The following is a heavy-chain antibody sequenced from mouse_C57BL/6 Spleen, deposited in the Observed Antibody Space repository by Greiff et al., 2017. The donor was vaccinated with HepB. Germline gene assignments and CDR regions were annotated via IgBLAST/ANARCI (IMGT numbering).Heavy chain of an antibody. CDR1: GYTFTSYW. D-gene: IGHD2-2*01. J-gene: IGHJ2*01. V-gene: IGHV1-61*01. Sequence: QVQLQQPGAELVRPGSSVKLSCKASGYTFTSYWMDWVKQRPGQGLEWIGNIYPSDSETHYNQKFKDKATLTVDKSSSTAYMQLSSLTSADSAVYYCATGYGGFDYWGQGTTLTVSS. CDR2: IYPSDSET. CDR3: ATGYGGFDY.